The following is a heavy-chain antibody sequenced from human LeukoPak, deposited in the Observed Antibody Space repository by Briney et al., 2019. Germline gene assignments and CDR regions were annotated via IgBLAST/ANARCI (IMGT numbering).Heavy chain of an antibody. CDR2: INPNSGGT. V-gene: IGHV1-2*02. Sequence: ASVKVSCKASGYTFSDYYLHWVRQAPGQGLEWMGWINPNSGGTNYAQKFQGRVTMTRDTSISTAYMELSRLRSDDTAVYYCARWGIQLWLNNWFDPWGQGTLVTVSS. D-gene: IGHD5-18*01. CDR1: GYTFSDYY. J-gene: IGHJ5*02. CDR3: ARWGIQLWLNNWFDP.